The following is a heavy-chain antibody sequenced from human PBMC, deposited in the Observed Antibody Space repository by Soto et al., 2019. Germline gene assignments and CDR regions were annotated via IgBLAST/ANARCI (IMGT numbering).Heavy chain of an antibody. V-gene: IGHV4-31*03. CDR1: GGSISSGGYY. CDR2: IYYSGST. Sequence: QVQLQESGPGLVKPSQTLSLTCTVSGGSISSGGYYWSWIRQHPGKGLEWIGYIYYSGSTYYNPSLKGRVTISVDTSKNQFSLKLSSVTAADTAVYYCARGRLYYDFWSGYYSMGHYGMDVWGQGTTVTVSS. J-gene: IGHJ6*02. D-gene: IGHD3-3*01. CDR3: ARGRLYYDFWSGYYSMGHYGMDV.